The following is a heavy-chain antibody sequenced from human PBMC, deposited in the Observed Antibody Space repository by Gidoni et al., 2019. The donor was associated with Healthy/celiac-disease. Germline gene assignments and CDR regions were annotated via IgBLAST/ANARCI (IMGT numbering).Heavy chain of an antibody. D-gene: IGHD4-17*01. J-gene: IGHJ4*02. CDR1: GFTFSSYG. CDR3: ARRSSDYLWGLGATIDY. Sequence: QVQLVESGGGVVQPGRSLRLSCAASGFTFSSYGMHWVRQAPGKGLEWVAVIWYDGSNKYYADSVKGRFTISRDNSKNTLYLQMNSLRAEDTAVYYCARRSSDYLWGLGATIDYWGQGTLVTVSS. CDR2: IWYDGSNK. V-gene: IGHV3-33*01.